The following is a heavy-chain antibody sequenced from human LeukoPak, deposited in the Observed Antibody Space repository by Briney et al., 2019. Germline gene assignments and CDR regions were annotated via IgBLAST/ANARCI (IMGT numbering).Heavy chain of an antibody. V-gene: IGHV1-8*01. Sequence: ASVKVSCKASGYTFTSYDINWVRQATGQGLEWMGWMNPNSGNTGYAQKFQGRVTMTRNTSISTAYMELSSLRSEDTAVYYCARVVGARDAFDIWGQGTMVTVSS. J-gene: IGHJ3*02. D-gene: IGHD1-26*01. CDR1: GYTFTSYD. CDR2: MNPNSGNT. CDR3: ARVVGARDAFDI.